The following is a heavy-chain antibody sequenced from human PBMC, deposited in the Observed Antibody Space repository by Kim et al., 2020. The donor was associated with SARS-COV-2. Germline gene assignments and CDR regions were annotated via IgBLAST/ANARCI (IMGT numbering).Heavy chain of an antibody. J-gene: IGHJ6*02. CDR3: ARRRTYYDFWSGYYYYGMDV. D-gene: IGHD3-3*01. CDR2: IYYSGST. CDR1: GGSISSISYY. Sequence: SETLSLTCTVSGGSISSISYYWGWIRQPPGKGLEWIGSIYYSGSTYYNPFLKSRFTISVDTSKNQFSLKLSSVTAADTAVYYCARRRTYYDFWSGYYYYGMDVWGQGTTVTVSS. V-gene: IGHV4-39*01.